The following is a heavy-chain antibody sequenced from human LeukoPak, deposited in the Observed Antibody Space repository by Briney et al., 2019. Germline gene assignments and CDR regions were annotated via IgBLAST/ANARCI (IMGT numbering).Heavy chain of an antibody. CDR3: ARDRPRIAVAGGGSYYFDY. J-gene: IGHJ4*02. D-gene: IGHD6-19*01. CDR2: INPNSGGT. CDR1: GYTFTCYY. Sequence: ASVKVSCKASGYTFTCYYMHWVRQAPGQGLEWMGWINPNSGGTNYAKKFQGRVTMTRDTSISTAYMELSRLRSDDTAVYYCARDRPRIAVAGGGSYYFDYWGQGTLVTVSS. V-gene: IGHV1-2*02.